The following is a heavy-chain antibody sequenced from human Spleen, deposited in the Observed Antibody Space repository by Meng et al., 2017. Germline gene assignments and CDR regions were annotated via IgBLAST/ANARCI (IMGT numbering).Heavy chain of an antibody. D-gene: IGHD6-19*01. Sequence: QAQLQESGPGLVKPSEALSLTCSVSGGSISNCGYDWGWIRQPPGKGMVWIGSIGHSGFTYYTPSLKRRVAVSLDTSKSQFSLMLTSVTAADTAVYYCVRSSAWVRTGFDPWGQGTLVTVSS. CDR3: VRSSAWVRTGFDP. CDR2: IGHSGFT. CDR1: GGSISNCGYD. J-gene: IGHJ5*02. V-gene: IGHV4-39*01.